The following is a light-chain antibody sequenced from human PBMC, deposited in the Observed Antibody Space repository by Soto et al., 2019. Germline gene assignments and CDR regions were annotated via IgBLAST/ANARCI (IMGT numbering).Light chain of an antibody. CDR2: GAS. V-gene: IGKV3-15*01. CDR1: QSVSID. CDR3: QQYNKWPLT. J-gene: IGKJ1*01. Sequence: EILLTQSPGTLSLSPGEISTLSCRASQSVSIDLAWYQQTPGQAPRLLIYGASTRATGIPVRFSGSASGTEFTLTISSLQSEDFTVYYCQQYNKWPLTFGQGTKVDIK.